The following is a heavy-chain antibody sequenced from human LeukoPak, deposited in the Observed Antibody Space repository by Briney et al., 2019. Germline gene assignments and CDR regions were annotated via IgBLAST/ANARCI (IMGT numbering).Heavy chain of an antibody. CDR1: GFTFSSYA. D-gene: IGHD3-10*01. Sequence: GGSLRLSCSASGFTFSSYAMHWVRQAPGKGLEYVSAISSNGGSTYYADSVKGRFTISRGNSKNTLYLQMSSLRAEDTAVYYCVKDPTYYYGSGSSYFDYWGQGTLVTVSS. V-gene: IGHV3-64D*06. CDR3: VKDPTYYYGSGSSYFDY. J-gene: IGHJ4*02. CDR2: ISSNGGST.